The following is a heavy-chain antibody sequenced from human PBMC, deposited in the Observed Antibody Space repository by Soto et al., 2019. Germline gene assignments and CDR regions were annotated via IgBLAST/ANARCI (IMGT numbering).Heavy chain of an antibody. Sequence: QVQLQESGPGLVKPSQTLSLTCTVSGGSISSGGYYWSWIRQHPGKGLEWIGYIYHSGTTYYNPSLKSRVTISVDTSKNQFSLKLTSVTAADTAVYNCVRVRGNQLLGWFDPWGQGTLVTVSS. CDR3: VRVRGNQLLGWFDP. J-gene: IGHJ5*02. CDR1: GGSISSGGYY. V-gene: IGHV4-31*03. CDR2: IYHSGTT. D-gene: IGHD2-2*01.